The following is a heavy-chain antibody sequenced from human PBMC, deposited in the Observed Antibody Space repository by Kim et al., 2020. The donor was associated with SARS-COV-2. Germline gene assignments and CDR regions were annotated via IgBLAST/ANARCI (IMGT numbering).Heavy chain of an antibody. V-gene: IGHV4-59*08. CDR1: GGSISSHY. Sequence: SETLSLSCTVSGGSISSHYWGCIRQPPGKGLEWTGYVYYSGSTNYNPSLKSRVPILVDPSKNQFSLQLSSVTAAYTAVSSCARQMRLSAAGAFDDWGQG. CDR2: VYYSGST. CDR3: ARQMRLSAAGAFDD. J-gene: IGHJ4*02. D-gene: IGHD6-13*01.